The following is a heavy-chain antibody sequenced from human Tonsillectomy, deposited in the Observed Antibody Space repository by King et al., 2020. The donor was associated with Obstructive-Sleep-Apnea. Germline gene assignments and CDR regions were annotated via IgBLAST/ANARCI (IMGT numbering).Heavy chain of an antibody. Sequence: VQLVESGGGVVKPGRSLRLSCAASGFTFSKYGMHWVRQAPGKGLEWVAVISYDGGNEYYADSVKGRFTISRDTSKNTLSLQMNSLRAEDTAVYYCARDEQYWRFGALYYYGMDVWGQGTTVTVSS. CDR2: ISYDGGNE. J-gene: IGHJ6*02. CDR3: ARDEQYWRFGALYYYGMDV. D-gene: IGHD3-10*01. CDR1: GFTFSKYG. V-gene: IGHV3-30*03.